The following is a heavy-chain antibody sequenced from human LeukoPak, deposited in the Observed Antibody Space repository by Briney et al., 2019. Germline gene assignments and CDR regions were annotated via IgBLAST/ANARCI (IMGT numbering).Heavy chain of an antibody. V-gene: IGHV4-59*01. CDR3: ARDQASNWFDP. CDR1: GGSISRYY. CDR2: IFQGHYT. J-gene: IGHJ5*02. Sequence: SETLSLTCTVSGGSISRYYWSWIRQPPGKGLEWIGYIFQGHYTNYNPSLKSRVTMSEDTSKNQFSLKLSSVTAADTAVYYCARDQASNWFDPWGQGTLVTVSS.